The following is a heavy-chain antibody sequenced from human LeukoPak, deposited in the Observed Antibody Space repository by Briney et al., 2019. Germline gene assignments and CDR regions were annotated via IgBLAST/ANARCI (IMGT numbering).Heavy chain of an antibody. V-gene: IGHV4-30-4*01. CDR3: ASSISIFGVITPFDP. J-gene: IGHJ5*02. Sequence: PSETLSLTCTVSGGSIAGRNSYWSWIRRPPGKGLEWIGYISDTGSTYRSPSLKSRVSISRDTSKNQLFLNLNSATAADTAVYYCASSISIFGVITPFDPWGQGALVTVSS. CDR1: GGSIAGRNSY. D-gene: IGHD3-3*01. CDR2: ISDTGST.